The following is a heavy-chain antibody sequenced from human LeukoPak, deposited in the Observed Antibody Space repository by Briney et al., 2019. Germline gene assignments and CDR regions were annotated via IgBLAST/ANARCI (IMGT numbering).Heavy chain of an antibody. CDR2: ISWDGGST. J-gene: IGHJ6*03. CDR3: AKNGRDGYYNPIGNYYYYYMDV. D-gene: IGHD5-24*01. CDR1: GFTFDDYA. Sequence: GGSLRLSCAASGFTFDDYAMHWVRQAPGKGLEWVSLISWDGGSTYYADSVKGRFTISRDNSKNSLYLQMNSLRAEDTALYYCAKNGRDGYYNPIGNYYYYYMDVWGKGTTVTVSS. V-gene: IGHV3-43D*03.